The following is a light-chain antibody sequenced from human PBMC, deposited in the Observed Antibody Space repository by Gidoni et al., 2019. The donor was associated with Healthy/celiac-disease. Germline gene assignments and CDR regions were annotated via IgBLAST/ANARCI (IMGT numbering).Light chain of an antibody. CDR2: DVS. CDR1: SSDVGGYNY. Sequence: QSALTQPAPVSGSPGQSITISCTGTSSDVGGYNYVSWYQQHPGKAPKLMIYDVSNRPSRVSNRFSGSKSGNTASLTISGLQAEDEADYYCSSYTSSTLWVFGGGTKLTVL. J-gene: IGLJ3*02. CDR3: SSYTSSTLWV. V-gene: IGLV2-14*01.